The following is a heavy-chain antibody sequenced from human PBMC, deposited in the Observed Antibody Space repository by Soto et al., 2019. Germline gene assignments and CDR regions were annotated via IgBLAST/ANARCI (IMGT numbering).Heavy chain of an antibody. J-gene: IGHJ4*02. CDR2: TNSDGTDS. V-gene: IGHV3-43D*04. CDR1: GVELEQYA. Sequence: GRALRAPLAAAGVELEQYAIHGGRQVPGKGLEWVSLTNSDGTDSYYVDSVKCRFTISRDNAKTTLYLQMDRLRPEDTALYFCAESLYYYDRSPLDHWGQGTVVTVSS. D-gene: IGHD3-22*01. CDR3: AESLYYYDRSPLDH.